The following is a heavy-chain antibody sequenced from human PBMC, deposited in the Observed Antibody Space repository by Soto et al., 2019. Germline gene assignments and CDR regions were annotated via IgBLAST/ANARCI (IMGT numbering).Heavy chain of an antibody. J-gene: IGHJ5*02. CDR2: ISSSSSYI. D-gene: IGHD2-15*01. CDR1: GVTFSSYS. Sequence: GGSLRLSCAASGVTFSSYSMNWVRQAPGKGLEWVSSISSSSSYIYYADSVKGRFTISRDNAKNSLYLQMNSLRAEDTAVYYCARVGVGYCSGGSCYTSSNNWFDPWGQGTLVTVSS. CDR3: ARVGVGYCSGGSCYTSSNNWFDP. V-gene: IGHV3-21*01.